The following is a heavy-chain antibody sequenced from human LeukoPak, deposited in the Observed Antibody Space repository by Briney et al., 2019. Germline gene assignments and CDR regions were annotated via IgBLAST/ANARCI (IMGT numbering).Heavy chain of an antibody. CDR2: IRGSGDST. J-gene: IGHJ4*02. Sequence: GGTLRLSCAASGFTFSNYGMSWVRQAPGKGLEWVSAIRGSGDSTFYADSVKGRFTISRDNSKNTLSLQMNSLRAEDTAIYYCAKDGKGELLWFGETTLIPLVPPYFDYWGQGTLVTVSS. D-gene: IGHD3-10*01. CDR1: GFTFSNYG. CDR3: AKDGKGELLWFGETTLIPLVPPYFDY. V-gene: IGHV3-23*01.